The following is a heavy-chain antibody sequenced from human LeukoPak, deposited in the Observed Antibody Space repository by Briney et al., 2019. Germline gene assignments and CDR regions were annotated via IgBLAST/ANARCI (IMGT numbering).Heavy chain of an antibody. CDR3: AKDKELGITGTTFYFDY. CDR2: IWYDGSNK. D-gene: IGHD1-7*01. J-gene: IGHJ4*02. V-gene: IGHV3-33*06. CDR1: GFTFSSYD. Sequence: GGSLRLSCAASGFTFSSYDMHWVRQAPGKGLEWVAVIWYDGSNKYYADSVKGRFTISRDNSKNTLYLQMNSLRAEDTAVYYCAKDKELGITGTTFYFDYWGQGTLVTVSS.